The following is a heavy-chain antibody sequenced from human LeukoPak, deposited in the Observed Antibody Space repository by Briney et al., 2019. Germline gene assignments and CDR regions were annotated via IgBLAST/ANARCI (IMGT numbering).Heavy chain of an antibody. D-gene: IGHD1-26*01. Sequence: GGSLRLSCAASGFTFSNAWMSWVRQAPGKGLEWVGRIKSKTDGGTTDYAAPVKGRFTISRDDSKNTLYLQMNSLKTEDTAVYYCTTEGAEAGVYAFDYWGQGTLVTVSS. CDR2: IKSKTDGGTT. CDR3: TTEGAEAGVYAFDY. J-gene: IGHJ4*02. V-gene: IGHV3-15*01. CDR1: GFTFSNAW.